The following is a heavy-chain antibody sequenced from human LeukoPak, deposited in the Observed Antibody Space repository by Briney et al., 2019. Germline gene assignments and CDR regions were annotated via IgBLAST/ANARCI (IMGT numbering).Heavy chain of an antibody. J-gene: IGHJ4*02. D-gene: IGHD5-12*01. CDR2: INPSGGST. V-gene: IGHV1-46*01. CDR3: ASQNSGASPFDY. Sequence: ASVKVSCKASGYTFTSYYMHWVRQAPGQGLEWMGIINPSGGSTSYAQKFQGRVTMTRDTSTSTDYMELSSLRSEDTAVYYCASQNSGASPFDYWGQGTLVTVSS. CDR1: GYTFTSYY.